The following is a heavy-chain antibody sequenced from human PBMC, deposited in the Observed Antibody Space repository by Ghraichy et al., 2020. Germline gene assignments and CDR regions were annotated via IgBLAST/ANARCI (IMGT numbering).Heavy chain of an antibody. Sequence: SETLSLTCAVYGGSFSGYYWSWIRQPPGKGLEWIGEIIHSGSTNYNPSLKSRVTISVDTSKNQFSLRLSSVTAADTAVYYCARRDGYNLFDAFDIWGQGTMVTVSS. CDR1: GGSFSGYY. CDR3: ARRDGYNLFDAFDI. D-gene: IGHD5-24*01. V-gene: IGHV4-34*12. J-gene: IGHJ3*02. CDR2: IIHSGST.